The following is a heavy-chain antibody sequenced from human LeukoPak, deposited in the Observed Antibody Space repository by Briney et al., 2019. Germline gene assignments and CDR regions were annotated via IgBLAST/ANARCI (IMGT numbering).Heavy chain of an antibody. V-gene: IGHV1-69*05. CDR1: GGTFSSYA. J-gene: IGHJ2*01. CDR3: ARVNPSYSSSREYWYFDL. CDR2: IIPIFGTA. D-gene: IGHD6-13*01. Sequence: VASVKVSCKASGGTFSSYATSWVRQAPGQGLEWMGGIIPIFGTANYAQKFQGRVTITTDESTSTAYMELSSLRSEDTAVYYCARVNPSYSSSREYWYFDLWGRGTLVTVSS.